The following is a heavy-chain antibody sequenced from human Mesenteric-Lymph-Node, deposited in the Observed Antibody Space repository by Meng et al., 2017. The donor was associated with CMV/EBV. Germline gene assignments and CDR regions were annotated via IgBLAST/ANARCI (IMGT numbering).Heavy chain of an antibody. CDR2: VYHTGST. Sequence: SETLSLTCSVSGYYISSGYFWGWIRQPPGKGLEWIGSVYHTGSTYYNPSLKSRVTISVDTSKNQFSLKLSSVTAADTAVYYCARGLPTGGYDYWGQGTLVTVSS. CDR3: ARGLPTGGYDY. CDR1: GYYISSGYF. V-gene: IGHV4-38-2*02. D-gene: IGHD2-15*01. J-gene: IGHJ4*02.